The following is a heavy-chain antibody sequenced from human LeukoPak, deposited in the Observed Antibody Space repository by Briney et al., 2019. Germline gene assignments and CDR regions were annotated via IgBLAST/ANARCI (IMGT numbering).Heavy chain of an antibody. CDR1: GGSISSYY. J-gene: IGHJ6*02. Sequence: SETLSLTCTVSGGSISSYYWSWIRQPPGKGLEWIGYIYYSGSTNYNPSLKSRVTISVDTSKNQFSLKLSSVTAADTAVYYCARESEYLLEHYAGVWGQGTTVTVSS. V-gene: IGHV4-59*01. CDR2: IYYSGST. CDR3: ARESEYLLEHYAGV. D-gene: IGHD3-16*01.